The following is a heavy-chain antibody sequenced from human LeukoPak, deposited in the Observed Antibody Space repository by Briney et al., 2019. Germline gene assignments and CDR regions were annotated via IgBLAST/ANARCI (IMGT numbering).Heavy chain of an antibody. J-gene: IGHJ4*02. CDR1: GFTFSSYG. D-gene: IGHD3-22*01. Sequence: GGSLRLSCAASGFTFSSYGMHWVRQAPGKGLEWVAVISYDGSNKYYADSVKGRFTISRDNSKNTLYLQMNSLRAEDTAVYYCAKVATMMAYYFDYWGQGTLVTVSS. CDR2: ISYDGSNK. V-gene: IGHV3-30*18. CDR3: AKVATMMAYYFDY.